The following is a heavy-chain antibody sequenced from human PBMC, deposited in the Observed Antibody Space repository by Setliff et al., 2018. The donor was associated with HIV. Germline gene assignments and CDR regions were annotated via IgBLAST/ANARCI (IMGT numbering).Heavy chain of an antibody. CDR1: GVSISSGSYY. Sequence: SETLSLTCTVSGVSISSGSYYWSWIRQYAGKGLEWIGRIYTSGSTNDNPSLKSRITISVDTSNNQFSRRLSSVTAADTAVYYCARDKGYYYMDVWGKVITVTVSS. V-gene: IGHV4-61*02. CDR2: IYTSGST. J-gene: IGHJ6*03. CDR3: ARDKGYYYMDV.